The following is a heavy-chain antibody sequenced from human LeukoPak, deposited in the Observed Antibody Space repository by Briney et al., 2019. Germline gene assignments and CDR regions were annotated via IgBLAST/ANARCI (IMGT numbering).Heavy chain of an antibody. CDR1: GYTFTSYA. Sequence: ASVKVSCKASGYTFTSYAISWVRQAPGQGLEWMGGIIPIFGTANYAQKFQGRVTITADKSTSTAYMELSSLRSEDTAVYYCARVSARRRYSYGHYYYYYMDVWGKGTTVTVSS. CDR2: IIPIFGTA. CDR3: ARVSARRRYSYGHYYYYYMDV. V-gene: IGHV1-69*06. J-gene: IGHJ6*03. D-gene: IGHD5-18*01.